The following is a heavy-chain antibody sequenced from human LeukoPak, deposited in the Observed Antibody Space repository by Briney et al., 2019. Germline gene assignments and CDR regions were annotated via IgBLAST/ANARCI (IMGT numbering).Heavy chain of an antibody. CDR1: GFTVSSNY. Sequence: GGSLRLSCAASGFTVSSNYMSWVRQAPGKGLEWVSVIYSGGSTYYADSVKGRFTISRDNSKSTLYLQMNSLRAEDTAVYYCARDPHGGNSLDYWGQGTLVTVSS. CDR3: ARDPHGGNSLDY. V-gene: IGHV3-66*02. D-gene: IGHD4-23*01. J-gene: IGHJ4*02. CDR2: IYSGGST.